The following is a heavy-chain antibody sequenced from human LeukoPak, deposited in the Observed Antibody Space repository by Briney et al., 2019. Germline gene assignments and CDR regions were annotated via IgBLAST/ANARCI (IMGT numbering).Heavy chain of an antibody. CDR2: IIPIFGTA. D-gene: IGHD1-26*01. CDR3: ARDRRWELLSDAFDI. Sequence: GSSVKVSCKASGGTFSSYAISWVRQAPGQGLEWMGGIIPIFGTASYAQKFQGRVTITADESTSTAYMELSSLRSEDTAVYYCARDRRWELLSDAFDIWGQGTMVTVSS. CDR1: GGTFSSYA. V-gene: IGHV1-69*01. J-gene: IGHJ3*02.